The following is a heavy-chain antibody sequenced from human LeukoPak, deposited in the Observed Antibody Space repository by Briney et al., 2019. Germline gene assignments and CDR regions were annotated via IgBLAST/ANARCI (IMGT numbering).Heavy chain of an antibody. V-gene: IGHV4-34*01. CDR1: GGSFSGYY. D-gene: IGHD4-23*01. J-gene: IGHJ4*02. Sequence: SETLSLTCAVYGGSFSGYYWSWIRQPPGKGLEWIGEINHSGSTNYNPSLKSRVTISVDTSKNQFSLKLSSVTAADTAVYYCARGRGGATVVTEFDYWGQGTLVTVSS. CDR3: ARGRGGATVVTEFDY. CDR2: INHSGST.